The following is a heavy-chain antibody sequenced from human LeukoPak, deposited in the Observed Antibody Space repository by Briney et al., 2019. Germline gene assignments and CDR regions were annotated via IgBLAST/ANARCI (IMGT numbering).Heavy chain of an antibody. Sequence: GASVKVSCKASGYTFTSYYMHWVRQAPGQGLEWMGIINPSGGSTSYAQKFQGRVTMTRDTSTSTVYMELSSLRSEDTAVYYCARDRADMPPIAVAGPPEYYFDYWGQGTLVTVSS. J-gene: IGHJ4*02. V-gene: IGHV1-46*01. CDR3: ARDRADMPPIAVAGPPEYYFDY. CDR2: INPSGGST. CDR1: GYTFTSYY. D-gene: IGHD6-19*01.